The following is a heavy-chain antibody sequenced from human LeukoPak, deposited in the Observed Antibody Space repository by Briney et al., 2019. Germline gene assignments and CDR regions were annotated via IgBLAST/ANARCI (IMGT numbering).Heavy chain of an antibody. V-gene: IGHV3-43*01. J-gene: IGHJ4*01. CDR3: AKDLGKVIAAAGTSGFDS. CDR2: INWDGDST. D-gene: IGHD6-13*01. CDR1: GFNFDDYT. Sequence: GGSLRLSCAASGFNFDDYTMHWVRQIPGKSLEWVSLINWDGDSTFYADSVKGRFTISRDTRKNFLYLQMISLRTEDTALYYCAKDLGKVIAAAGTSGFDSWGRGTLVTVSS.